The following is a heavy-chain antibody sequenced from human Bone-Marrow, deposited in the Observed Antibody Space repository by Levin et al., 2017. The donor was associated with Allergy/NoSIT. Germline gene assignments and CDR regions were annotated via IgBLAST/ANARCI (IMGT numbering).Heavy chain of an antibody. V-gene: IGHV3-48*01. CDR1: GFTFSSYS. J-gene: IGHJ6*02. CDR3: AREFYVVVPAAKNYYYYGMDV. D-gene: IGHD2-2*01. CDR2: ISSSSSTI. Sequence: PGGSLRLSCAASGFTFSSYSMNWVRQAPGKGLEWVSYISSSSSTIYYADSVKGRFTISRDNAKNSLYLQMNSLRAEDTAVYYCAREFYVVVPAAKNYYYYGMDVWGQGTTVTVSS.